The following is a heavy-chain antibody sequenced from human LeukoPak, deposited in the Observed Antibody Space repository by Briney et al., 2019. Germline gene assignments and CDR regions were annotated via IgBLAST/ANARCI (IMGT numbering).Heavy chain of an antibody. CDR3: ARDRQEFDYYGMDV. J-gene: IGHJ6*02. CDR1: GGSINSYY. D-gene: IGHD3-10*01. V-gene: IGHV4-59*01. CDR2: IHYSGST. Sequence: SETLSLTCTVSGGSINSYYWSWIRQPPGKGLEWVGYIHYSGSTNYNPSLKSRVTISVDTSKNQFSLKLSSVTAADTAVYYCARDRQEFDYYGMDVWGQGTTVTVSS.